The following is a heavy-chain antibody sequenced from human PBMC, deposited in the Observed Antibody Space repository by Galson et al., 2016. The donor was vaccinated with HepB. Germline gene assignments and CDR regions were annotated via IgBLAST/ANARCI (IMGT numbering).Heavy chain of an antibody. Sequence: SVKVSCKASGYTFNTYGVAWVRQAPGQGLEWMGWISPYNGHTNYAQNFQGRVTMTTDTSTSTAFLELRSLRSDDTAIYYCARESGLGVAFDYWGQGTLVTVSS. J-gene: IGHJ4*02. V-gene: IGHV1-18*01. D-gene: IGHD6-19*01. CDR1: GYTFNTYG. CDR2: ISPYNGHT. CDR3: ARESGLGVAFDY.